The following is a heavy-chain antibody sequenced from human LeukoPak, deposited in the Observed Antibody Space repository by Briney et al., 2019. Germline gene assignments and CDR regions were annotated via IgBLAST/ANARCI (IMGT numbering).Heavy chain of an antibody. CDR3: ARRAAAGGCFDY. V-gene: IGHV3-11*01. Sequence: PGGSLRLSCAVSGFTFSDYYMSWIRQAPGKRLEWVSYISSGGSTISHADSVKGRFTISRDNAENSLYLQMNSLRAEDTAVYYCARRAAAGGCFDYWGQGTLVTVSS. CDR1: GFTFSDYY. J-gene: IGHJ4*02. D-gene: IGHD6-13*01. CDR2: ISSGGSTI.